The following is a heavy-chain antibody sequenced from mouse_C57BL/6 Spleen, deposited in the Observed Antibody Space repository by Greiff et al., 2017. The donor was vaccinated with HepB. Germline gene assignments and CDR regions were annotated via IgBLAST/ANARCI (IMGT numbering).Heavy chain of an antibody. CDR2: IDPSDSYT. D-gene: IGHD2-3*01. CDR1: GYTFTSYW. CDR3: ARRDGSLFAY. V-gene: IGHV1-50*01. J-gene: IGHJ3*01. Sequence: VQLQQPGAELVKPGASVKLSCKASGYTFTSYWMQWVKQRPGQGLEWIGEIDPSDSYTNYNQKFKGKATLTVDTSSSTAYMQLSSLTSEDSAVYYCARRDGSLFAYWGQGTLVTVSA.